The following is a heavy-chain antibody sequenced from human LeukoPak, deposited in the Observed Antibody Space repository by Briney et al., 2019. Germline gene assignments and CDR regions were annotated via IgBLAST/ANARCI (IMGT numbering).Heavy chain of an antibody. J-gene: IGHJ5*02. Sequence: SETLSLTCTVSGGSISSYYWSWIRQPPGKGLEWIGYIYYSGSTNYNPSLKSRVTISVDTSKNQFSLKLSSVTAADMTVYYCARRHQYEYSFWFDPWGQGTLVTVSS. D-gene: IGHD2/OR15-2a*01. V-gene: IGHV4-59*01. CDR1: GGSISSYY. CDR3: ARRHQYEYSFWFDP. CDR2: IYYSGST.